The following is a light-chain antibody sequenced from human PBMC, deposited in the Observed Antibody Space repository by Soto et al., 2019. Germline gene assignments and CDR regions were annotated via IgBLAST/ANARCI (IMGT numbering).Light chain of an antibody. Sequence: EIVLTQSPGTLSLSPGERATLSCRASQSLSNNIYLAWYQQKPGQAPRLLIYDASNRATGIPARFSGSGSGTDFTLTISGLEPEDFAVYYCQQRSNWPRFTFGPGTKVDI. CDR2: DAS. J-gene: IGKJ3*01. CDR3: QQRSNWPRFT. CDR1: QSLSNNIY. V-gene: IGKV3-11*01.